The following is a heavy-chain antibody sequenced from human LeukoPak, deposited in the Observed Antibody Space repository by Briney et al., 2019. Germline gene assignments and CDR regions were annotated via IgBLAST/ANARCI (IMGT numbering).Heavy chain of an antibody. V-gene: IGHV3-53*01. CDR1: GFPVSSNY. CDR2: IYSGGST. Sequence: GGSLRLSCAASGFPVSSNYMSWVPQAPGKGLEWGSVIYSGGSTYYADSVKGRFTISRDNSKNTLYLQMNSLRAEDTAVYYCARDDNYGGNYFDYWGQGTLVTVSS. CDR3: ARDDNYGGNYFDY. J-gene: IGHJ4*02. D-gene: IGHD4-17*01.